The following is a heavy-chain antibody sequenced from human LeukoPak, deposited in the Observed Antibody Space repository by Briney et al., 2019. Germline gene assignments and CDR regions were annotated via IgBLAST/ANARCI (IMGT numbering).Heavy chain of an antibody. V-gene: IGHV1-46*01. CDR2: INPSGGST. J-gene: IGHJ4*02. Sequence: ASVKVSCKASGYTFTSYYIHWLRQAPGQGLEWMGIINPSGGSTSYAQKFQGRVTMTRDTSTSTVYMELSSLRSEDTAVYYCARGRVIVVVPAAMVDWGQGTLVTVSS. CDR3: ARGRVIVVVPAAMVD. CDR1: GYTFTSYY. D-gene: IGHD2-2*01.